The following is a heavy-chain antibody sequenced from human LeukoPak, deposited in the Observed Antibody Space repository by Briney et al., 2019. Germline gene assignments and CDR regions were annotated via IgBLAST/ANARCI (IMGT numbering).Heavy chain of an antibody. CDR1: GFTLSSYY. V-gene: IGHV3-66*01. CDR3: ARREIFCSGGTCYWWGAFDI. D-gene: IGHD2-15*01. Sequence: PGGALRLSCAASGFTLSSYYISWVRQAPGKGLEGVAIIYSGGSTYYTDSVKGRFTISRDNSKNTLYLQMNSLRAEDTAVYYCARREIFCSGGTCYWWGAFDIWGQGTMVTVSS. J-gene: IGHJ3*02. CDR2: IYSGGST.